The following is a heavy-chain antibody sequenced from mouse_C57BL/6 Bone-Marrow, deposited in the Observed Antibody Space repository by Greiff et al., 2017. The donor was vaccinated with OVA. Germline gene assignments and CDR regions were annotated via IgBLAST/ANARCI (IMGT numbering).Heavy chain of an antibody. J-gene: IGHJ2*01. CDR2: IDPENGDT. CDR3: TQPYYFDY. V-gene: IGHV14-4*01. Sequence: EVKLQQSGAELVRPGASVKLSCTASGFNIKDDYMHWVKQRPEQGLEWIGWIDPENGDTEYASKFQGKATITADTSSNTAYPQLSSLTSEDTAVYYCTQPYYFDYWGQGTTLTVSS. CDR1: GFNIKDDY. D-gene: IGHD6-1*01.